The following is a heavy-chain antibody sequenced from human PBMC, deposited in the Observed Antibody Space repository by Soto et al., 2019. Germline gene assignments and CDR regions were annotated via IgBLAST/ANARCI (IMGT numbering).Heavy chain of an antibody. CDR3: ARGLKTAAYFFDY. CDR2: MHTSGGT. J-gene: IGHJ4*02. Sequence: SKTLSLTCTVSVGSISSFYWNWFRQPAGKGLEWIGRMHTSGGTNYNPSLKSRVTMSVDTSKNQFSLQLSSVTAADTAVYYCARGLKTAAYFFDYWGQGTLVTVSS. V-gene: IGHV4-4*07. D-gene: IGHD2-2*01. CDR1: VGSISSFY.